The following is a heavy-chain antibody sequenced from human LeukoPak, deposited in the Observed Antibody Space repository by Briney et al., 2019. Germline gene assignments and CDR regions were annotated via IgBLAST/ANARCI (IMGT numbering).Heavy chain of an antibody. J-gene: IGHJ3*02. CDR2: IIPIFGTA. CDR1: GGTFSSYA. V-gene: IGHV1-69*01. Sequence: GSSVKVSCKASGGTFSSYAISWVRQAPGRGLEWMGGIIPIFGTANYAQKFQGRVTITADESTSTAYTELSSLRSEDTAVYYCARERVQGIAVAGTFGDAFDIWGQGTMVTVSS. CDR3: ARERVQGIAVAGTFGDAFDI. D-gene: IGHD6-19*01.